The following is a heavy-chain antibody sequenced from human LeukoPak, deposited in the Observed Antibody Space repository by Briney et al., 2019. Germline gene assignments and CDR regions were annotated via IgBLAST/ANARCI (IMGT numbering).Heavy chain of an antibody. J-gene: IGHJ5*02. CDR3: AVVKGVSGSWFDP. V-gene: IGHV5-51*01. Sequence: GESLKISCKGCGYSFTSYWIGWVRQMPGKGLEWMGSIYPGDSDTRYSPSFQGQVTISADKSISTAYLQWSSLKASDTAMYYCAVVKGVSGSWFDPWGQGTLVTVSS. CDR2: IYPGDSDT. D-gene: IGHD3-22*01. CDR1: GYSFTSYW.